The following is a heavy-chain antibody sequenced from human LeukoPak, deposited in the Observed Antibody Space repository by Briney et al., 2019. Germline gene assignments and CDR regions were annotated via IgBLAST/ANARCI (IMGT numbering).Heavy chain of an antibody. CDR3: TRERRGSYYAFES. D-gene: IGHD3-10*01. J-gene: IGHJ4*02. V-gene: IGHV3-11*05. Sequence: GGSLRLSCAAYGFIFSDYSISWLRQSPGKGPEWISYVMSGRGSTNYADSVKGRFTISRDNAKNSVALQLDGLRADDTAVYFCTRERRGSYYAFESWGQGTLVTVS. CDR2: VMSGRGST. CDR1: GFIFSDYS.